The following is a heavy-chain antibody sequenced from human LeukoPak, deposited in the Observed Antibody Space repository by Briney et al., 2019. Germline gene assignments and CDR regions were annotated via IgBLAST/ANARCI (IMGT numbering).Heavy chain of an antibody. CDR2: IYYSGST. Sequence: SQTLSLTCTVSGGSISSGGYYWSWIRQHPGKGLEWIGYIYYSGSTYYNPSRKSRVTISVDTSKNQLSLKLSSVPAADTAVYYCASGQYYYGSGSFPPLNWFDPWGQGTLVTVSS. CDR3: ASGQYYYGSGSFPPLNWFDP. D-gene: IGHD3-10*01. V-gene: IGHV4-31*03. CDR1: GGSISSGGYY. J-gene: IGHJ5*02.